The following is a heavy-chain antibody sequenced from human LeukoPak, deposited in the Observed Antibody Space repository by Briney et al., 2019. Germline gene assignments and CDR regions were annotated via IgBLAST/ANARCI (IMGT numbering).Heavy chain of an antibody. D-gene: IGHD1-26*01. V-gene: IGHV5-51*01. CDR1: GYTFTNYW. CDR2: IYPGDSYT. CDR3: ARRGNSGNYYEYDF. J-gene: IGHJ4*02. Sequence: GESLKISCKGSGYTFTNYWIVWVRQMPGKGLEWMGIIYPGDSYTRYSPSFQGQVTISADKSISTAYLQWSSLKASDTAMYYCARRGNSGNYYEYDFWGQGTLVTVSS.